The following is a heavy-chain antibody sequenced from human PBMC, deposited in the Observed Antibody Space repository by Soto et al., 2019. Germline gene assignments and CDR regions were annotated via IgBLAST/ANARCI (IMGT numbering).Heavy chain of an antibody. D-gene: IGHD3-22*01. V-gene: IGHV4-39*01. Sequence: QLLLQESGPGLVKPSETLSLTCTVSGGSILDSTYYWAWIRQSPGKGLGWIGTIFYSGRTFYTPSRKSRVTMSVDTSNSQFSLKLSSVTAADPAVYYCAIQASGYYCGWFEPWGQGTLVTVSS. CDR3: AIQASGYYCGWFEP. CDR1: GGSILDSTYY. CDR2: IFYSGRT. J-gene: IGHJ5*02.